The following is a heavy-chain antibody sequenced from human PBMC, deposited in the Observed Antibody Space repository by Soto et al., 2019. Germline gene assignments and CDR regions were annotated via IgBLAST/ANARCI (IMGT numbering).Heavy chain of an antibody. J-gene: IGHJ6*02. V-gene: IGHV1-18*04. Sequence: QAQLMQSGAEVKRPGASVKVSCRSSAYTFSSYGITWVRQAPGQGLEWLGWVSPYDGKTNYAPSFQGRVYMSTDTSANTGYLELRSLRVDDTANYYCARGGYYDSSGSRNYHYYGLKVWGQGTTVTVS. CDR3: ARGGYYDSSGSRNYHYYGLKV. D-gene: IGHD3-22*01. CDR2: VSPYDGKT. CDR1: AYTFSSYG.